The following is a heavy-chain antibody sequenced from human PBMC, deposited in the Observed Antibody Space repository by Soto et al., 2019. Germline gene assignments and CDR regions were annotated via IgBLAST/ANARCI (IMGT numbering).Heavy chain of an antibody. J-gene: IGHJ6*02. CDR3: ARRHSTDCSNRVCSFFYNNDMDF. Sequence: ASVKVSCKASGYSFTDYHIHWVRQAPGQGLEWLGRINPKSGGTSTAQKFQGWVTMTRDRSISTVYMELTRLRSDDTAVYFCARRHSTDCSNRVCSFFYNNDMDFCGQGPTVTVSS. CDR2: INPKSGGT. V-gene: IGHV1-2*04. CDR1: GYSFTDYH. D-gene: IGHD2-8*01.